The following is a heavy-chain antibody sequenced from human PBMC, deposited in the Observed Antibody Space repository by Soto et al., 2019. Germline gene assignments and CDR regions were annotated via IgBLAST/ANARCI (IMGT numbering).Heavy chain of an antibody. Sequence: SVKVSCKASGGTFSSYAISWVRQAPGQGLEWMGGIIPIFGTANYAQKFQGRVTITADKPTSTAYMELSSLRSEDTAVYYCARFKPALLGYCSGGNCTGNAFDIWGQGTMVTVSS. CDR1: GGTFSSYA. CDR3: ARFKPALLGYCSGGNCTGNAFDI. V-gene: IGHV1-69*06. D-gene: IGHD2-15*01. J-gene: IGHJ3*02. CDR2: IIPIFGTA.